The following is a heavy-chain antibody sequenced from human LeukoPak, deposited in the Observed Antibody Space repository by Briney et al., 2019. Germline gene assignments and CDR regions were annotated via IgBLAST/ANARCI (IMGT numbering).Heavy chain of an antibody. V-gene: IGHV4-34*01. Sequence: PSETLSLTCAVYGGSFSGYYWSWLRQPPGKGLEWIGEINHSGSTNYNPSLKSRVTISVDTSKNQFSLKLSSVTAADTAVYYCASLGHPRYCSGGSCYGYWGQGTLVTVSS. CDR2: INHSGST. D-gene: IGHD2-15*01. CDR3: ASLGHPRYCSGGSCYGY. CDR1: GGSFSGYY. J-gene: IGHJ4*02.